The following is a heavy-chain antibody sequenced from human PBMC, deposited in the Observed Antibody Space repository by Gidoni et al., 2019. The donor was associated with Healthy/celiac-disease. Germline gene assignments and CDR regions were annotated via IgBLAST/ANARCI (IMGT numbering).Heavy chain of an antibody. CDR1: GFTFSDYY. CDR3: ASFDHYDSSDY. J-gene: IGHJ4*02. CDR2: ISSSGSTI. Sequence: QVQLVASGGGLVKPGGSLRLSCAASGFTFSDYYMSWIRQAPGKGLEWLSYISSSGSTIDYADSVKGRYTITRDNAKNSLYLQMNSLRAEDTAVYYCASFDHYDSSDYWGQGTLVTVSS. D-gene: IGHD3-22*01. V-gene: IGHV3-11*01.